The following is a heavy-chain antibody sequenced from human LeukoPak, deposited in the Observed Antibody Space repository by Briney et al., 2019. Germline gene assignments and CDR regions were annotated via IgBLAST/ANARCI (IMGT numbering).Heavy chain of an antibody. CDR1: GFAFNYAW. CDR2: IKSKPDGGTT. Sequence: GGSLRLSCAASGFAFNYAWVSWVRQAPGKGLEWIGRIKSKPDGGTTDYAAPVKGRFTISRDDSKNTLYLQMNTLQIDDTAVYYCTTENGGRGDYWGQGTLITVSS. D-gene: IGHD3-16*01. J-gene: IGHJ4*02. V-gene: IGHV3-15*01. CDR3: TTENGGRGDY.